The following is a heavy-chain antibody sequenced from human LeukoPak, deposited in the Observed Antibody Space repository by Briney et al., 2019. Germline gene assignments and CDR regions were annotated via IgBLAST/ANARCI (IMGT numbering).Heavy chain of an antibody. CDR2: IKSDGVTI. J-gene: IGHJ4*02. V-gene: IGHV3-74*01. D-gene: IGHD1-20*01. CDR3: LRDLNWSLDQ. Sequence: GGSLRLSCAASGFTFSNYMMHWVRQAPGKGLVWVSRIKSDGVTITYADSVKGRFTISRDNAKNTLHLQMNSLRAEDTAVYYCLRDLNWSLDQWGQGTLVTVSS. CDR1: GFTFSNYM.